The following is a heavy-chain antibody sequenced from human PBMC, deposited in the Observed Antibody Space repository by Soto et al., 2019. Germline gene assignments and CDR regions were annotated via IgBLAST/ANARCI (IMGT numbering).Heavy chain of an antibody. Sequence: GGSLRLSCAASGLSLSGYYMTWIRQAPGKWLEWVSLISPASTYTHYADSVKGRFTISRDNTKNSFFLQMNSLRAEDTAVYYCAREVGVAARPGSLQLDNWGQGXLVTVYS. V-gene: IGHV3-11*06. CDR3: AREVGVAARPGSLQLDN. CDR2: ISPASTYT. D-gene: IGHD6-6*01. CDR1: GLSLSGYY. J-gene: IGHJ4*02.